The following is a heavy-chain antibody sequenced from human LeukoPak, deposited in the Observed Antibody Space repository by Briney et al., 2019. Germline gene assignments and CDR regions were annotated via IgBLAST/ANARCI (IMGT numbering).Heavy chain of an antibody. CDR2: ISWNSGSI. CDR1: GFTFSRYW. V-gene: IGHV3-9*01. D-gene: IGHD3-22*01. CDR3: AKAHQSGYYYSWELDY. J-gene: IGHJ4*02. Sequence: GGSLRLSCAASGFTFSRYWMSWVRQAPGKGLEWVSGISWNSGSIGYADSVKGRFTISRDNAKNSLYLQMNSLRAEDTALYYCAKAHQSGYYYSWELDYWGQGTLVTVSS.